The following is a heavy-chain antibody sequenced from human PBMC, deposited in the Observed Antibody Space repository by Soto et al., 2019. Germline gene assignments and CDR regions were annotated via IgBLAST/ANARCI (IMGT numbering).Heavy chain of an antibody. Sequence: PGGSLRLSCAASGFTFSSYAMSWVRQAPGKGLEWVSAISGSGGSTYYADSVKGRFTISRDNSKNTLYLQMNSLRAEDTAVYYCAKSKGRIDSSGYYYGYWGQGTLVTVSS. CDR3: AKSKGRIDSSGYYYGY. CDR1: GFTFSSYA. CDR2: ISGSGGST. J-gene: IGHJ4*02. D-gene: IGHD3-22*01. V-gene: IGHV3-23*01.